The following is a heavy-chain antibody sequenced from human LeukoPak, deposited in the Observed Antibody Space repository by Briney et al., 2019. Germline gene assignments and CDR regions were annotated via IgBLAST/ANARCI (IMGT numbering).Heavy chain of an antibody. Sequence: ASVKVSCMASGYTFTSYDINWVRQATGQGLECMGWMNPNSGNTGYAQKFQGRVTMTRNTSISTAYMELSSLRSEDTAVYYCARPGYSSSSYGMDVWGQGTTVTVSS. V-gene: IGHV1-8*01. CDR2: MNPNSGNT. CDR1: GYTFTSYD. D-gene: IGHD6-13*01. J-gene: IGHJ6*02. CDR3: ARPGYSSSSYGMDV.